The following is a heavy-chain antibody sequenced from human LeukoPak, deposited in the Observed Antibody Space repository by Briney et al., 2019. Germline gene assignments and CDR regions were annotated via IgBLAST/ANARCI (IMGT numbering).Heavy chain of an antibody. D-gene: IGHD3-9*01. CDR3: ARLARYFDWLASYFDY. J-gene: IGHJ4*02. CDR1: GFTFSSYA. Sequence: PGGSLRLSCAASGFTFSSYAMHWVRQAPGKGLEWVAVISYDGSNKYYADSVKGRFTISRDNSKNTLYLQMNSLRAEDTAVYYCARLARYFDWLASYFDYWSQGTLVTVSS. CDR2: ISYDGSNK. V-gene: IGHV3-30*04.